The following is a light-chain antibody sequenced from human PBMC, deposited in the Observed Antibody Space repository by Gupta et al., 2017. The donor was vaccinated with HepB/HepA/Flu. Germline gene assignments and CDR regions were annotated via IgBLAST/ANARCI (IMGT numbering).Light chain of an antibody. V-gene: IGKV1-39*01. CDR1: QSISSY. Sequence: DIQMTQSPSSLSASVGDRVTITCRASQSISSYLNWYQQKPGKAPKLMIYAASRWQSGVPSRFSGSGYEXDFTLTXSRRQPEDFANYYVQQSYSTRIFGXGTKVEIK. CDR3: QQSYSTRI. J-gene: IGKJ4*01. CDR2: AAS.